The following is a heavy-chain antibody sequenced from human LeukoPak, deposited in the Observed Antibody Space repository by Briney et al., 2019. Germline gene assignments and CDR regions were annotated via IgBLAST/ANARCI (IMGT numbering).Heavy chain of an antibody. Sequence: GGSLRLSCAASGFTFSSYWMSWVRQAPGKGLEWVANIKQDGSEKYYVDSVKGRFTISRDNAKNSLYLRMNSLRAEDTAVYYCARGALRFWFDPWGQGTLVTVSS. CDR1: GFTFSSYW. CDR2: IKQDGSEK. D-gene: IGHD3-3*01. J-gene: IGHJ5*02. CDR3: ARGALRFWFDP. V-gene: IGHV3-7*01.